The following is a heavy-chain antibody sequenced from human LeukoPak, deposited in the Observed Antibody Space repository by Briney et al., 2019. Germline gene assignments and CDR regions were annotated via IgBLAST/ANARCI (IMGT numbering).Heavy chain of an antibody. Sequence: SETLSLTCAVSGSSISSATYYWGWLRQPPGKGLEWIGSIYYSASTYYNPSLKSRVTISVDTSKNQFSLNLSSVTAADTAVYYCARNYYDFWSGYYGPWFDPWGQGTLVTVSS. V-gene: IGHV4-39*01. CDR1: GSSISSATYY. CDR2: IYYSAST. D-gene: IGHD3-3*01. J-gene: IGHJ5*02. CDR3: ARNYYDFWSGYYGPWFDP.